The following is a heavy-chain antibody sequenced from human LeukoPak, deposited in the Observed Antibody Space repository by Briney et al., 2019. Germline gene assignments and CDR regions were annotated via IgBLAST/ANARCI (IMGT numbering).Heavy chain of an antibody. CDR3: ARDTSGGWYGLIDY. J-gene: IGHJ4*02. Sequence: PGVSLRLSCEASGFTFTSFWMSWVRQAPGKGLEWVANIKQDGSEKYYVDPVKGRFTISRDNAKNSLYLQMNSLRAGDTAVYYCARDTSGGWYGLIDYWGQGTPVTVSS. V-gene: IGHV3-7*01. D-gene: IGHD6-19*01. CDR2: IKQDGSEK. CDR1: GFTFTSFW.